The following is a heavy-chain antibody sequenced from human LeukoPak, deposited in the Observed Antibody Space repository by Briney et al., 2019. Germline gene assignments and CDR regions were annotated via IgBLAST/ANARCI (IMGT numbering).Heavy chain of an antibody. CDR3: TRGIGEEYSYGPLDY. CDR1: GFTFGDYA. Sequence: AGGSLRLSCTASGFTFGDYAMGWFRQAPGKGLEWVGFIRSKAYGGTTEYAASVKGRFTISRDDSKSIAYLQMNSLKTEDTAVYYCTRGIGEEYSYGPLDYWGQGTLVTVSS. J-gene: IGHJ4*02. D-gene: IGHD5-18*01. CDR2: IRSKAYGGTT. V-gene: IGHV3-49*03.